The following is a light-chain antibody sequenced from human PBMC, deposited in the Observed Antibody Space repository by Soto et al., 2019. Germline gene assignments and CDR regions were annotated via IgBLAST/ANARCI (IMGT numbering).Light chain of an antibody. V-gene: IGLV4-69*01. CDR1: SGHSSYA. Sequence: QLVLTQSPSASASLGASVKLTCTLSSGHSSYAIAWHQQQPEKGPRYLMKLNSDGSHSKGDGIPDRFSGSISGAERYLTISSLQSEDEADYYCQTWGTGIHYVFGTGTKVTVL. CDR2: LNSDGSH. CDR3: QTWGTGIHYV. J-gene: IGLJ1*01.